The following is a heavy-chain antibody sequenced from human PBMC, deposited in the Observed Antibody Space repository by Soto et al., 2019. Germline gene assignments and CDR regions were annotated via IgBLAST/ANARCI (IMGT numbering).Heavy chain of an antibody. Sequence: QVQLQESGPGLVKPSQTLSLTCTVSGGSISSGGYYWSWIRQHPGKGLEWIGYIYYSGSTPYNPSLKGRVTISIDTSKNQYSVKLSSVTAADRDVYYCARDGGYGSGSYRFDYWGQGTLVTVSS. CDR2: IYYSGST. D-gene: IGHD3-10*01. J-gene: IGHJ4*02. V-gene: IGHV4-31*03. CDR3: ARDGGYGSGSYRFDY. CDR1: GGSISSGGYY.